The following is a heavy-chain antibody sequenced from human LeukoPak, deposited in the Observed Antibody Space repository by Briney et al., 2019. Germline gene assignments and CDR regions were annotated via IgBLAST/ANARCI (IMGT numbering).Heavy chain of an antibody. Sequence: GESLRLSCAASGFTFTTYWMSWVRHAPGKGLEGVANIKQDGTEKYYVDSVKGRFTISRDNAKNSLYLQMNSLRAEDTAVYYCAKDSGGWYGWFDPWGQGTLVTVSS. V-gene: IGHV3-7*01. CDR1: GFTFTTYW. D-gene: IGHD6-19*01. J-gene: IGHJ5*02. CDR3: AKDSGGWYGWFDP. CDR2: IKQDGTEK.